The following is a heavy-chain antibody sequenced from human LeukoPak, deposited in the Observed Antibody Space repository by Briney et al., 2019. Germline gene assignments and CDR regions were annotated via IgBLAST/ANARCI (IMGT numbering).Heavy chain of an antibody. CDR3: ARGGFGELRYYYMDV. CDR1: GGSISRYY. CDR2: IYYSGST. J-gene: IGHJ6*03. V-gene: IGHV4-59*01. D-gene: IGHD3-10*01. Sequence: PSETLSLTCTVSGGSISRYYWSWIRQPPGKGLEWIGYIYYSGSTNYNPSLKSRVTISVDTSKNQFSLKLSSVTAADTAVYYCARGGFGELRYYYMDVWGKGTTVTISS.